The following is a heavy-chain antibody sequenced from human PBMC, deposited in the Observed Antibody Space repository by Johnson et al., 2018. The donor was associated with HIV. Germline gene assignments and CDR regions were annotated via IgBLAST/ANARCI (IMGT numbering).Heavy chain of an antibody. D-gene: IGHD6-13*01. CDR2: ISYDGTKK. Sequence: QVQLVESGGGLVKPGGSLKLSCAASGFTLSSYAIHWVRQAPGKGLEWVALISYDGTKKYYAESVKGRLTISRDNSNNTVSLQMNSLRAEDTAVYYCARDFDSRSWPGTDAFDVWGQGTVVTVSS. CDR1: GFTLSSYA. V-gene: IGHV3-30*04. CDR3: ARDFDSRSWPGTDAFDV. J-gene: IGHJ3*01.